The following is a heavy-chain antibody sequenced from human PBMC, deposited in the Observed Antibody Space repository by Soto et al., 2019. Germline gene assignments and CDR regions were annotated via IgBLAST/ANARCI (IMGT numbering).Heavy chain of an antibody. V-gene: IGHV4-31*03. CDR3: ARGVGDTHFDH. J-gene: IGHJ4*02. CDR1: GGSISGGFY. Sequence: QVQLQESGPGLVKPSQTLSLTCTVSGGSISGGFYWGYMRQHPGKGLEWIGHIFYGGSTYYSPSLKSRISMSGDASKNHLYLKLSSVTAADTAVYYCARGVGDTHFDHWGQGILVTVSS. D-gene: IGHD4-17*01. CDR2: IFYGGST.